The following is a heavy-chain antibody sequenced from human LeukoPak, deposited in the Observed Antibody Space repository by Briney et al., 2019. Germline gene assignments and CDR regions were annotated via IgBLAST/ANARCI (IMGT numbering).Heavy chain of an antibody. V-gene: IGHV4-59*08. CDR3: ARHVFASSAGFDY. Sequence: SETLSLTCTVSGGSISSYYWSWIRQPPGKGLEWIGYIYYSGSTNYNPSLKSRVTISVDTSKNQFSLKLSSVTAADTAVYYCARHVFASSAGFDYWGQGTLVTVSS. CDR2: IYYSGST. CDR1: GGSISSYY. J-gene: IGHJ4*02. D-gene: IGHD3-3*01.